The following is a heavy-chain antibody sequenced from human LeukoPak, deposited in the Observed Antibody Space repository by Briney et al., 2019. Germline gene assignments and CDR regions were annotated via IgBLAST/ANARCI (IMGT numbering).Heavy chain of an antibody. Sequence: SETLSLTCTVSGGSISSYYWSWIRQPPGKGLEWIGYIDYSGSTEYNPSLKSRVTMSVDTSKNQFSLKLSSVTAADTAVYYCARHGYSYGFDIWGQGTMFTVSS. V-gene: IGHV4-59*08. CDR1: GGSISSYY. CDR3: ARHGYSYGFDI. CDR2: IDYSGST. J-gene: IGHJ3*02. D-gene: IGHD5-18*01.